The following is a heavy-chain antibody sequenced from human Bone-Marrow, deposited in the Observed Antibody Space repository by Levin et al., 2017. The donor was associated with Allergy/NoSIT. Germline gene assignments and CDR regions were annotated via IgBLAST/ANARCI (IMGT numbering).Heavy chain of an antibody. D-gene: IGHD2/OR15-2a*01. CDR3: AREGAYFAYYYFMDV. CDR2: ISLNGNTH. V-gene: IGHV3-30-3*01. J-gene: IGHJ6*03. CDR1: GFTFSNYA. Sequence: GGSLRLSCAASGFTFSNYAIHWVRQAPGKGLEWVATISLNGNTHYYADSVRGRFTISRANSENTVHLQMNSMRPEDTAVFYCAREGAYFAYYYFMDVWGKGTPVSVSS.